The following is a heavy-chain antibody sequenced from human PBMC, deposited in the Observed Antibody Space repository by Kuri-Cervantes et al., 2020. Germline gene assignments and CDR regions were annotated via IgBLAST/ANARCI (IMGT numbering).Heavy chain of an antibody. J-gene: IGHJ3*02. CDR1: GFTFSSYS. CDR3: ARGGRWFNDAFDI. CDR2: ISGSGGST. D-gene: IGHD4-23*01. V-gene: IGHV3-23*01. Sequence: GGSLRLSCAASGFTFSSYSMNWARQAPGKGLEWVSAISGSGGSTYYADSVKGRFTISRDNSKNTLYLQMNSLRAEDTAVYYCARGGRWFNDAFDIWGQGTMVTVSS.